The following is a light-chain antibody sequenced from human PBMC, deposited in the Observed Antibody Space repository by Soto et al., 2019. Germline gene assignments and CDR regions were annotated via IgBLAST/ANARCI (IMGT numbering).Light chain of an antibody. J-gene: IGKJ3*01. CDR3: QQYYNLPIT. CDR2: DAS. V-gene: IGKV1-33*01. Sequence: DIQMTQSPSSLSASVGDRVTIPCQASQDISNYLNWYQQKPGKAPRLLIYDASSLETGVPSRFSGGGSGTDFTITISSLQPEDIATYYCQQYYNLPITFGPGTKVDIK. CDR1: QDISNY.